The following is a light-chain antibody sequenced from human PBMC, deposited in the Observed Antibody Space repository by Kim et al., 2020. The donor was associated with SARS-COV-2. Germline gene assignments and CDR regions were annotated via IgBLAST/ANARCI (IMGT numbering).Light chain of an antibody. CDR3: QAWDSSTEV. V-gene: IGLV3-1*01. CDR2: QDS. Sequence: SYELTQPPSVSVSPGQTASITCSGDKLGDKYACWYQQKPGQSPVLVIYQDSKRPSGIPERFSGSNSGNTATLTISGTQAMDEADYYCQAWDSSTEVFGAVTKVNGL. CDR1: KLGDKY. J-gene: IGLJ1*01.